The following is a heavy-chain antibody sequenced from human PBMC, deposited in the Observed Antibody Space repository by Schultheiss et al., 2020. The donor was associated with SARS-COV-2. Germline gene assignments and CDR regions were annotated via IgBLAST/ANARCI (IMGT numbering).Heavy chain of an antibody. D-gene: IGHD4-17*01. CDR2: INAGNGNT. CDR3: ATPLSYGDYYGMDV. V-gene: IGHV1-3*01. Sequence: ASVKVSCKASGYTFTSYAMHWVRQAPGQRLEWMGWINAGNGNTKYSQKFQGRVTITRDTSASTAYMELSSLRSEDTAVYYCATPLSYGDYYGMDVWGQGTTVTVSS. CDR1: GYTFTSYA. J-gene: IGHJ6*02.